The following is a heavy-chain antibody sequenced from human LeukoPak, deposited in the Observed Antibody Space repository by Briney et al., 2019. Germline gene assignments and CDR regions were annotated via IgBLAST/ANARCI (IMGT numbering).Heavy chain of an antibody. Sequence: SETLSLTCTVSGGSISSGGYYWSWIRQHPGKGLEWIGYIYYSGSTYYNPSLKSRVTIPVDTSKNQFSLKLSSVTAADTAVYYCARDNAELPYNWFDPWGQGTLVTVSS. D-gene: IGHD1-14*01. CDR3: ARDNAELPYNWFDP. V-gene: IGHV4-31*03. CDR2: IYYSGST. CDR1: GGSISSGGYY. J-gene: IGHJ5*02.